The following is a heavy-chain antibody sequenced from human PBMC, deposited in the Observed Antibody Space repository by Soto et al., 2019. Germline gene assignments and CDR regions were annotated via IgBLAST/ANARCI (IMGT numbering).Heavy chain of an antibody. Sequence: PSETLSLTGTVCGDSISTYDWSFIRQPPGKGLEWLGNIFSSGIANYNPSLKSRVTISVDTSKNQFSLKLKSVTAADKAVYYCARGNTYRGSPKLDDWGPGTLVAVSS. J-gene: IGHJ4*02. CDR3: ARGNTYRGSPKLDD. D-gene: IGHD1-26*01. CDR2: IFSSGIA. V-gene: IGHV4-59*01. CDR1: GDSISTYD.